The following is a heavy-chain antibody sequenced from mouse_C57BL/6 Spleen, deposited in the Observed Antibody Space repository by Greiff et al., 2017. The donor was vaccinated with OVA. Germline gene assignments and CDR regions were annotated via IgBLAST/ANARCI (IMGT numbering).Heavy chain of an antibody. CDR3: ARDWYYGSSYRYFDV. CDR2: INPGSGGT. CDR1: GYAFTNYL. J-gene: IGHJ1*03. D-gene: IGHD1-1*01. Sequence: QVQLQQSGAELVRPGTSVKVSCKASGYAFTNYLIEWVKQRPGQGLEWIGVINPGSGGTNYNEKFKGKATLTADKSSSTAYMQRSSLTSEDSAVYFCARDWYYGSSYRYFDVWGTGTTVTVSS. V-gene: IGHV1-54*01.